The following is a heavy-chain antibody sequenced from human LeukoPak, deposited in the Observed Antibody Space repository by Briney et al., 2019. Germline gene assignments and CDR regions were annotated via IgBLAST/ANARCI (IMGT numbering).Heavy chain of an antibody. D-gene: IGHD5-18*01. Sequence: KPGGSLRLSCAASGFTFSDYYMSWIRPAPGKGLEWVSYISSSGSTIYYADSVKGRFTISRDNAKNSLYLQMNSLRAEDTAVYYCAKDLAAMEFGTFDYWGQGTLVTVSS. V-gene: IGHV3-11*01. CDR1: GFTFSDYY. CDR3: AKDLAAMEFGTFDY. CDR2: ISSSGSTI. J-gene: IGHJ4*02.